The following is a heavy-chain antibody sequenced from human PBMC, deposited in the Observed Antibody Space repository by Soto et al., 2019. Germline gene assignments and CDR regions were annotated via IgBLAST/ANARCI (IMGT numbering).Heavy chain of an antibody. J-gene: IGHJ4*02. V-gene: IGHV1-69*13. Sequence: APVKVSCKASGGTFSSYAISWVRQAPGQGLEWMGGIIPIFGTANYAQKFQGRVTITADESTSTAYMELSSLRSEDTAVYHCARDSRRDGYNYWGQGTLVTVSS. CDR2: IIPIFGTA. CDR3: ARDSRRDGYNY. D-gene: IGHD5-12*01. CDR1: GGTFSSYA.